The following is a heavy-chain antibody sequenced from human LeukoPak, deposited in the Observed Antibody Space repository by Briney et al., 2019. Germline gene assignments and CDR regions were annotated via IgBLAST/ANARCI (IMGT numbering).Heavy chain of an antibody. V-gene: IGHV1-2*02. D-gene: IGHD2-15*01. J-gene: IGHJ4*02. CDR1: GYTFTGHY. Sequence: EASVKVSCKASGYTFTGHYMHWVRQAPGQGLEWMGWINPNSGGTNYAQKFQGRVTMTRDTSISTAYMELSRLRSDDTAVYYCARVRRYCSGGSCYSAYYLDYWGQGTLVTVSS. CDR2: INPNSGGT. CDR3: ARVRRYCSGGSCYSAYYLDY.